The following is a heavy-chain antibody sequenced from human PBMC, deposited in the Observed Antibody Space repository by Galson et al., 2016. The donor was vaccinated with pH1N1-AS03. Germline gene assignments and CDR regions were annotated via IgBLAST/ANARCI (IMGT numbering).Heavy chain of an antibody. V-gene: IGHV1-2*04. D-gene: IGHD2-2*01. CDR3: ARDPRGPCTSSTCPTAYYFGMDV. CDR1: GYTFTDYY. J-gene: IGHJ6*02. CDR2: INPNSGGT. Sequence: SVKVSCKASGYTFTDYYVYWVRQAPGQGLEWMGWINPNSGGTNYAQKFQGWVTMTRDTTISTGYMELSRLKSDDTAVYYCARDPRGPCTSSTCPTAYYFGMDVWGQGTTVIVSS.